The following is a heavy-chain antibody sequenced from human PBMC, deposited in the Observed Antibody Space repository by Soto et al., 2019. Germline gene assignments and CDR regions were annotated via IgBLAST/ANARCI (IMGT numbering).Heavy chain of an antibody. J-gene: IGHJ5*02. V-gene: IGHV4-59*01. D-gene: IGHD3-9*01. CDR2: IYYSGST. CDR3: ARDLRYFDYLNWFDP. CDR1: GGSISSYY. Sequence: SETLSLTCTVSGGSISSYYWSWIRQPPGKGLEWIGYIYYSGSTNYNPSLKSRVTISVDTSKNQFSLKLSSVTAADTAVYYCARDLRYFDYLNWFDPWGQGTLVTVSS.